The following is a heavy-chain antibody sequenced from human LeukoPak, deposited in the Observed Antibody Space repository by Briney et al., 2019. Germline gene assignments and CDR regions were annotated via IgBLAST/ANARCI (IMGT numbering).Heavy chain of an antibody. CDR1: GVTFSSYG. Sequence: GGSLRLSCAASGVTFSSYGMHWVRQAPGKGLEWVALISSDGNDKLYGDSVKGRFTISRDDAKSTLYLQMNSLRAEDTAVYYCTTKVIRGNSGDDYDDWGQGTLVTVSS. D-gene: IGHD5-12*01. CDR2: ISSDGNDK. CDR3: TTKVIRGNSGDDYDD. J-gene: IGHJ4*02. V-gene: IGHV3-30*03.